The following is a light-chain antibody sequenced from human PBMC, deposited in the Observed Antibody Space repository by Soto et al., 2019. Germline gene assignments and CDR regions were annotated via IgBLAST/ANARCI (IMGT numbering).Light chain of an antibody. Sequence: AIQLTQSPSSLSASVGDRVTITCRASQGISSALAWYQQKPGKAPKLLIYDASSLESGVPSRFSVSGSGTDFTLTISSLQPEDFATYHCQQFNSYPITFGQGTRLEIK. CDR2: DAS. CDR1: QGISSA. V-gene: IGKV1-13*02. J-gene: IGKJ5*01. CDR3: QQFNSYPIT.